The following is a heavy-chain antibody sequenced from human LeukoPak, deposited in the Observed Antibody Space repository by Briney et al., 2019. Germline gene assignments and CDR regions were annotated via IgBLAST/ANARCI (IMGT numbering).Heavy chain of an antibody. CDR3: ARGFDFEYSSSPEYFQL. V-gene: IGHV3-30-3*01. CDR1: GFTFSSYS. Sequence: GGSLRLSCAASGFTFSSYSMHWVRQAPGKGLEWVAVISYDGSNKYYADSVKGRFTISRDNSKNTLYLQMNSLRAEDTAVYYCARGFDFEYSSSPEYFQLWGQGTLVTVSS. CDR2: ISYDGSNK. D-gene: IGHD6-6*01. J-gene: IGHJ1*01.